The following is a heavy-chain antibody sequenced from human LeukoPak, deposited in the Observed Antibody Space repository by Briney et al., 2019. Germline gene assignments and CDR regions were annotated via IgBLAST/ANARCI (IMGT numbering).Heavy chain of an antibody. D-gene: IGHD1-1*01. CDR3: ARNNWSTYYYYYYMDV. J-gene: IGHJ6*03. V-gene: IGHV4-38-2*01. CDR2: NYLSGST. Sequence: SETLSLTRVVSGYSISSGYYWGWIRPPPGKGLAWIGSNYLSGSTYYNPSLKSRGNISVDTSKNQFSLKVSSVTAADTAVYYCARNNWSTYYYYYYMDVWGKGTTVTVSS. CDR1: GYSISSGYY.